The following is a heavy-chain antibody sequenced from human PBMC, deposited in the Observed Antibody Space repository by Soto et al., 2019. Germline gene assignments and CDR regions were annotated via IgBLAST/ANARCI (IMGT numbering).Heavy chain of an antibody. CDR1: GYSFTNYW. J-gene: IGHJ6*02. Sequence: PGESLKISCQASGYSFTNYWIGWVRQMPGKGLEWMGIIHLGNSRTTYSPSFEGQVTISADKSINTAYLQWNSLWASDTAIYFCALLRLGELRFSTPPPVPYNYAMDVWGQGTTVTVSS. CDR3: ALLRLGELRFSTPPPVPYNYAMDV. CDR2: IHLGNSRT. D-gene: IGHD3-16*01. V-gene: IGHV5-51*01.